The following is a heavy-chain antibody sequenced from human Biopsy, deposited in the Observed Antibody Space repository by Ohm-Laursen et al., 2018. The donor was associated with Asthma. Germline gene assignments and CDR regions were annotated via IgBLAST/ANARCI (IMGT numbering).Heavy chain of an antibody. D-gene: IGHD4-17*01. CDR3: ARDYDGDYVQRHLPLAY. J-gene: IGHJ4*02. V-gene: IGHV1-69*01. CDR2: IMTAFGTT. CDR1: GGTFSNFA. Sequence: GSSVKVSCKAPGGTFSNFAISWVRQAPGQGLEWLGGIMTAFGTTNYAQKFQGRVTITADESTSTAYMELSSLRSEDTAVHFCARDYDGDYVQRHLPLAYWGQGTLVTVSS.